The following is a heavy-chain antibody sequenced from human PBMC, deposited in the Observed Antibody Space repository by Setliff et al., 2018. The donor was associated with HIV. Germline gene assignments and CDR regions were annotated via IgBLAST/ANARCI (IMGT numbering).Heavy chain of an antibody. D-gene: IGHD3-3*01. Sequence: SETLSLTCAVYGGSFSGYCWGWIRQPQGKGLEWIGEIQHSGRINYNPSLRSRVTTSVDTSKNQFSLRLRSVTAGDTAVYYCARSIVPVASGYYYFEYWGQGTLVTVSS. CDR3: ARSIVPVASGYYYFEY. CDR2: IQHSGRI. CDR1: GGSFSGYC. J-gene: IGHJ4*02. V-gene: IGHV4-34*01.